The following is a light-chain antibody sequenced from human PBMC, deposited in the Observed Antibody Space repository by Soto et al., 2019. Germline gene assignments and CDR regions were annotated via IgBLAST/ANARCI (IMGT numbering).Light chain of an antibody. V-gene: IGLV2-23*03. CDR3: CSYAGSSTFLV. CDR2: EGS. J-gene: IGLJ3*02. Sequence: QSALTQPASVSGSPGQSITISCTGTSSDVGSYNLVSWYQQHPGKAPKLMIYEGSKRPSGVSNRFSGSKSGNTASLTISGLQAEDEDDYYCCSYAGSSTFLVFGGGTKLTVL. CDR1: SSDVGSYNL.